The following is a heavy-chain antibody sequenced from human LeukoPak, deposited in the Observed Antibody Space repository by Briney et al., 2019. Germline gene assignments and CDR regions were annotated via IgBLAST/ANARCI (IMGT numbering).Heavy chain of an antibody. CDR3: ARGARAVVKPFDY. Sequence: KPSETLSLTCAVYGGSFSGYYWSWIRQPPGKGLEWIGEINHSGSTNYNPSLKSRVTISVDTFKNQFSLKLSSVTAADTAVYYCARGARAVVKPFDYWGQGTLVTVSS. CDR2: INHSGST. V-gene: IGHV4-34*01. D-gene: IGHD4-23*01. J-gene: IGHJ4*02. CDR1: GGSFSGYY.